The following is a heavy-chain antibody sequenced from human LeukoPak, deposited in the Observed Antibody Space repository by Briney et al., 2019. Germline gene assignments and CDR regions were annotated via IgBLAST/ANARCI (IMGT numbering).Heavy chain of an antibody. Sequence: ASVEVSCKASGYTFTSYGISWVRQAPGQGLEWMGWISTYNGNTDYAQKLQGRVTMTTDTSTSTAYMELRSLRSDDTAVYYCARSGDSSGCFHYWGQGTLVTVSS. V-gene: IGHV1-18*01. D-gene: IGHD6-19*01. J-gene: IGHJ4*02. CDR1: GYTFTSYG. CDR3: ARSGDSSGCFHY. CDR2: ISTYNGNT.